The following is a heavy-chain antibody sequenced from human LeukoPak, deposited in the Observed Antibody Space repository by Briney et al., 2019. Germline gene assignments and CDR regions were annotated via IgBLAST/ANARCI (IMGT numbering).Heavy chain of an antibody. D-gene: IGHD1-26*01. Sequence: PSETLSLTCAVYGGSFIGFHWNWIRRPPGKGLEWIGEINHSGSTNYNPSLKSRVAISVDTSKNQFSLKLSSVTAADTAVYYCARAKGGSYYLGYYYYYMDVWGKGTTVTVSS. CDR3: ARAKGGSYYLGYYYYYMDV. CDR2: INHSGST. V-gene: IGHV4-34*01. CDR1: GGSFIGFH. J-gene: IGHJ6*03.